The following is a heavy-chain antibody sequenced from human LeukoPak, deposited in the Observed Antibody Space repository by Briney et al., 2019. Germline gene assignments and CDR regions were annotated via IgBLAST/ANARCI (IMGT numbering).Heavy chain of an antibody. CDR1: GGSISSYY. Sequence: SETLSLTCTVSGGSISSYYWSWIRQPPGKGLEWIGYIYYSGSTYYNPSLKSRVTISVDTSKNQSSLKLSSVTAADTAVYYCARRSPSKIVTGAFDIWGQGTMVTVSS. CDR2: IYYSGST. CDR3: ARRSPSKIVTGAFDI. V-gene: IGHV4-59*12. J-gene: IGHJ3*02. D-gene: IGHD3-22*01.